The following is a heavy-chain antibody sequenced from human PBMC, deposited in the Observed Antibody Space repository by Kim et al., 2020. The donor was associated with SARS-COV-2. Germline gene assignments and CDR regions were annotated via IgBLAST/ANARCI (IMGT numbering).Heavy chain of an antibody. V-gene: IGHV3-30*01. Sequence: SVKGRFTISRDNSKNTLYRQMNSLRAEDTAVYYCARGLADKISIAARSDYWGQGTLVTVSS. CDR3: ARGLADKISIAARSDY. J-gene: IGHJ4*02. D-gene: IGHD6-6*01.